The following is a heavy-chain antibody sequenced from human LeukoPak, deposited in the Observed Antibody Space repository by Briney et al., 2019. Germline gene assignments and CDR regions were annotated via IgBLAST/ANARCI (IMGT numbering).Heavy chain of an antibody. CDR2: IYSGGST. CDR1: GFTVSSNY. CDR3: ARDLDYYGSGSYFGY. Sequence: GGSLRLSCAASGFTVSSNYMSWVRQAPGKGLEWVSVIYSGGSTYYADSVKGRFTISRDNAKNSLYLQMNSLRAEDTAVYYCARDLDYYGSGSYFGYWGQGTLVTVSS. J-gene: IGHJ4*02. V-gene: IGHV3-53*01. D-gene: IGHD3-10*01.